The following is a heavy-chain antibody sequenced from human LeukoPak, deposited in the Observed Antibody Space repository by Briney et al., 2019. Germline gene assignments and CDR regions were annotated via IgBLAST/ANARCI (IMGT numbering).Heavy chain of an antibody. Sequence: PSETLSLTCAVYGGSFSGYYWSWIRQPPGKGLEWMGEINHSGSTNYNPSLKSRVTISVDTSKNQFSLKLSSVTAADTAVYYCARSDSWRPAFGYWGQGTLVTVSS. CDR1: GGSFSGYY. CDR2: INHSGST. CDR3: ARSDSWRPAFGY. D-gene: IGHD2-15*01. J-gene: IGHJ4*02. V-gene: IGHV4-34*01.